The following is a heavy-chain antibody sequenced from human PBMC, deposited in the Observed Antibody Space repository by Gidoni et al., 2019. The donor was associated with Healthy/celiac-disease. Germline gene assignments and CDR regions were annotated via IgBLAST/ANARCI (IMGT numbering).Heavy chain of an antibody. V-gene: IGHV3-13*04. CDR1: GFTFSSYD. J-gene: IGHJ1*01. D-gene: IGHD1-26*01. Sequence: EVQLVESGGGLVQPGGSLRLPCAASGFTFSSYDRHWVRQVKGKVLVWVSAIGTAGDTYYLDSVKGRFTISRENAKNSLYLQMNSLRVGDTAVYYCARWGGNYYLDWGQGTLVTVSS. CDR2: IGTAGDT. CDR3: ARWGGNYYLD.